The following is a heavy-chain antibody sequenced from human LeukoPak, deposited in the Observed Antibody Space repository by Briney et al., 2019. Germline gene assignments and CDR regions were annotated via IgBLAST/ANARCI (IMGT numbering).Heavy chain of an antibody. CDR1: ELTFNNYA. CDR2: ISKSGDHT. Sequence: GGPLRLSCAVSELTFNNYAMSWVRQAPGKGLEWVSAISKSGDHTYYAASAKGRFTIYRDNSKNTQYLQMNSLRAEDTAVYYCATSWGPDTSAFRWGRDGKDVWGQGTTVIVS. D-gene: IGHD3-16*01. CDR3: ATSWGPDTSAFRWGRDGKDV. V-gene: IGHV3-23*01. J-gene: IGHJ6*02.